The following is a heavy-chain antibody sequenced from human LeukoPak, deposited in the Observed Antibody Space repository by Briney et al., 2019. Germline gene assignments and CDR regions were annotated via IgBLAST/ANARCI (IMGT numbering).Heavy chain of an antibody. D-gene: IGHD2-21*01. CDR2: FDPEDGET. J-gene: IGHJ4*02. CDR3: ATSWVSYRGADWYFDY. Sequence: ASVKVSCKVSGYTLTELSMHWVRQAPGKGLEWMGGFDPEDGETIYAQKFQGRVTMTEDTSTDTAYMELSSLGSEDTAVYYCATSWVSYRGADWYFDYWGQGTLVTVSS. CDR1: GYTLTELS. V-gene: IGHV1-24*01.